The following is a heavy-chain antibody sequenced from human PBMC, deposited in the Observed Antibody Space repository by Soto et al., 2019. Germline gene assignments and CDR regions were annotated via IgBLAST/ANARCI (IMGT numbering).Heavy chain of an antibody. CDR3: ARGGYYDSSGSRNYHYYGMNV. V-gene: IGHV1-18*01. CDR2: ISAYDDNT. J-gene: IGHJ6*02. Sequence: QAQLVQSGPEVKKPGASVKVSCKASGYRFTSYGISWVRQAPGQGLEWLGWISAYDDNTKYAQTLQGKVSMSTDTSTNTAYMELRSIRSDETAMYYCARGGYYDSSGSRNYHYYGMNVWGQGTTVTVSS. CDR1: GYRFTSYG. D-gene: IGHD3-22*01.